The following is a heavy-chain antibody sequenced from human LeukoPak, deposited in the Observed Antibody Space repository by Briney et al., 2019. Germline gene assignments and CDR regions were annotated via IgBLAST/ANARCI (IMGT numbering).Heavy chain of an antibody. D-gene: IGHD6-19*01. CDR2: MNPNSGNT. Sequence: ASVKVSCKASGYTFTSYDINWVRQATGQGLEWMGWMNPNSGNTGYAQKFQGRVAMTRNTSISTAYMELSSLRSEDTAGYYCARRLIGQWLVPNWGQGTLVTVSS. CDR1: GYTFTSYD. J-gene: IGHJ4*02. CDR3: ARRLIGQWLVPN. V-gene: IGHV1-8*01.